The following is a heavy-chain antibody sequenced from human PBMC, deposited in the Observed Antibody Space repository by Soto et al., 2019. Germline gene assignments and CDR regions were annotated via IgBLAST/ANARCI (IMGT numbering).Heavy chain of an antibody. CDR2: INPNSGGT. J-gene: IGHJ4*02. D-gene: IGHD6-13*01. CDR1: GYTFTGYY. Sequence: ASVKVSCKASGYTFTGYYMHWVRQAPGQGLEGVGWINPNSGGTNYAQKFQGWVTMTRDTSISTAYMELSRLRSDDTAVYYCARAEQQLVREYFDYWGQGTLVTVSS. V-gene: IGHV1-2*04. CDR3: ARAEQQLVREYFDY.